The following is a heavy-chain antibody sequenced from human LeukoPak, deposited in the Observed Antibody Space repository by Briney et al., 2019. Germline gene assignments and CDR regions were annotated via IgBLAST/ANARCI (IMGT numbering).Heavy chain of an antibody. CDR3: TSLANIYCSSTSCYDDYYYGMDV. Sequence: PGGSLRLSCAASGFTFSGSAMHWVRQASGKGLEWVGRIRSKANSYATAYAASVKGRFTISRDDSKNTAYLQMNSLKTEDTAVYYCTSLANIYCSSTSCYDDYYYGMDVWGQGTTVTVSS. J-gene: IGHJ6*02. V-gene: IGHV3-73*01. CDR1: GFTFSGSA. CDR2: IRSKANSYAT. D-gene: IGHD2-2*01.